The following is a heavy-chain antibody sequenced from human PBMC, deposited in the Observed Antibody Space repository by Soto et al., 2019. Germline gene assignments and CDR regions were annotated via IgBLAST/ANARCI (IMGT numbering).Heavy chain of an antibody. Sequence: ASVKVSCKASGYTFTGYYMHWVRQAPGQGLEWMGWINPNSGDTNYAQKFQGWVTMTRDTSISTAYMELSRLRSDDTAVYYCARGLDIVVVVAAAYYFDYWGQGTLVTVSS. D-gene: IGHD2-15*01. CDR3: ARGLDIVVVVAAAYYFDY. CDR2: INPNSGDT. J-gene: IGHJ4*02. V-gene: IGHV1-2*04. CDR1: GYTFTGYY.